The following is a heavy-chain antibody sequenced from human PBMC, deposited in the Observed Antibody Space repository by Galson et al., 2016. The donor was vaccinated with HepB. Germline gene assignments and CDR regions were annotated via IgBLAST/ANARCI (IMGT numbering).Heavy chain of an antibody. V-gene: IGHV5-51*01. Sequence: QSGAEVKKPGESLKISCEGSGYSFSNYWIGWVRQMPGKGLAWMGIIFPDDSDTRYSPSFQGQVTISADKSISTAYVHWSNLKASDTAMYYCATVTKAGANAFDFWGQGTMVTVSS. D-gene: IGHD4-17*01. J-gene: IGHJ3*01. CDR1: GYSFSNYW. CDR3: ATVTKAGANAFDF. CDR2: IFPDDSDT.